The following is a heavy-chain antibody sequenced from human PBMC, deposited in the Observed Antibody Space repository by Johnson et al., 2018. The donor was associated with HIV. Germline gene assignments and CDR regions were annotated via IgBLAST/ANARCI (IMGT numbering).Heavy chain of an antibody. CDR2: ISYDGSNK. J-gene: IGHJ3*02. CDR1: GFSVSSYA. V-gene: IGHV3-30*04. D-gene: IGHD5-24*01. Sequence: QVQLVESGGGTVQPGGSLRLSCAASGFSVSSYAMHWVRQAPGKGLEWVAVISYDGSNKYYADSVKGRFTISRDNSKNTLYLQMNSLRAEDTAVYYCARDLGPDGAFDIWGQGTMVTVSS. CDR3: ARDLGPDGAFDI.